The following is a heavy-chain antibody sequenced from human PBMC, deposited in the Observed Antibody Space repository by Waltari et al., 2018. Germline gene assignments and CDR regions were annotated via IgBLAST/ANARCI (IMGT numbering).Heavy chain of an antibody. CDR1: GYTFTSYD. CDR3: ARVGHYDFWSGQDGDYMDV. J-gene: IGHJ6*03. D-gene: IGHD3-3*01. CDR2: MNPNSGST. V-gene: IGHV1-8*03. Sequence: QVQLVQSGAEVKKPGASVKVSCKASGYTFTSYDINWVRQATGQGLEWMGWMNPNSGSTGYAQKFQGRVTITRNTSISTAYMELSSLRSEDTAVYYCARVGHYDFWSGQDGDYMDVWGKGTTVTVSS.